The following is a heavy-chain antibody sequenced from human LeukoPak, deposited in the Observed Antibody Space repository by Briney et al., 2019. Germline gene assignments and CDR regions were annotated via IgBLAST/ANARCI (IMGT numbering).Heavy chain of an antibody. V-gene: IGHV1-46*01. Sequence: ASVTVSCTASGYTFTSYYMHWVRQAPGQGLEWMGIINPSGGSTSYAQKFQGRVTMTRDTSTSTVYMELSSLRSEDTAVYYCARDFTTYYDFWSGYSGHNWFDPWGQGTLVTVSS. CDR3: ARDFTTYYDFWSGYSGHNWFDP. CDR1: GYTFTSYY. D-gene: IGHD3-3*01. J-gene: IGHJ5*02. CDR2: INPSGGST.